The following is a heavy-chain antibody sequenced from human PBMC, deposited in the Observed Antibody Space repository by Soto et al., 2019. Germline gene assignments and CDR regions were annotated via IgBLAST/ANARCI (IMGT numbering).Heavy chain of an antibody. CDR1: GGSISSYY. CDR2: ISHSGTT. V-gene: IGHV4-59*01. CDR3: TSRAHDF. J-gene: IGHJ4*02. Sequence: SETLSLTCTVSGGSISSYYWTWIRQPPGKGLEWIGYISHSGTTGYNPSLKSRVTISIDTSKNQFSLRLSSLTAADTAVYYCTSRAHDFWGQGTLVTVSS. D-gene: IGHD3-3*01.